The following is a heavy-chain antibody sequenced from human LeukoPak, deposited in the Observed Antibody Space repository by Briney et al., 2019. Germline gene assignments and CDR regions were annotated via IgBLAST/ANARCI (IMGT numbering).Heavy chain of an antibody. CDR3: ARGSTISMVY. Sequence: TGGSLRLSCAASGFTFEVYNMHWVRQVRGKGLEWVSLISWDGRSTYYADSVKGRFTISRDNSKNSLYLQMNSLRTEDTALYYCARGSTISMVYWGQGTLVTVSS. D-gene: IGHD5-24*01. CDR1: GFTFEVYN. V-gene: IGHV3-43*01. CDR2: ISWDGRST. J-gene: IGHJ4*02.